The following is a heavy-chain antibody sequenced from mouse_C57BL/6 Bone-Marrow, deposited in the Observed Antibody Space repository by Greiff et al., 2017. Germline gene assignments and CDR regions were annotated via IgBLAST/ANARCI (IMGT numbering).Heavy chain of an antibody. D-gene: IGHD4-1*01. V-gene: IGHV1-82*01. CDR3: AREGLGKAWFAD. CDR1: GYAFSSSW. J-gene: IGHJ3*01. CDR2: IYPGDGDT. Sequence: QVQLQQSGPELVKPGASVKISCKASGYAFSSSWMNWVKQRPGQGLEWIGRIYPGDGDTNYNGKFKGKATLTADKSSSTAYMQLSSLTSEDSAVYFCAREGLGKAWFADWGQGTLVTVSA.